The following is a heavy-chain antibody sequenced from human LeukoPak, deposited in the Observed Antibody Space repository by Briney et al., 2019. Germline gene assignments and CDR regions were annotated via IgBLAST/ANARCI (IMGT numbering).Heavy chain of an antibody. V-gene: IGHV3-48*03. CDR1: GFTFSSYE. J-gene: IGHJ4*02. Sequence: GGSLRLSCAASGFTFSSYEMNWVRQATGKALECVSYISSSGSTIYYADSVKGRFTISRDNAKNSLYLKMNSLRAEDTAVYYCARDNYYDSSGYYDYWGQGTLVTVSS. CDR2: ISSSGSTI. CDR3: ARDNYYDSSGYYDY. D-gene: IGHD3-22*01.